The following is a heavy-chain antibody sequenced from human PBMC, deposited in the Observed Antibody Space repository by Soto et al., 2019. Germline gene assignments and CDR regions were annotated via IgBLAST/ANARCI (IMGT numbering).Heavy chain of an antibody. CDR1: GGSVSSGSYY. J-gene: IGHJ4*02. V-gene: IGHV4-61*01. CDR3: ARDGGDYYDSSGLDY. CDR2: IYYSGST. Sequence: NPSETLSLTCTVSGGSVSSGSYYWSWIRQPPGKGLEWIGYIYYSGSTNYNPSLKSRVTISVDTSKNQFSLKLSSVTAADTAVYYCARDGGDYYDSSGLDYWGQGTLVTVSS. D-gene: IGHD3-22*01.